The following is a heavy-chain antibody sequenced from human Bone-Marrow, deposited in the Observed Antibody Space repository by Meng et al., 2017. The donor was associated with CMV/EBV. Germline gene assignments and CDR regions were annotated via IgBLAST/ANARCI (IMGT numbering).Heavy chain of an antibody. V-gene: IGHV1-8*01. CDR2: MNPNSGNT. J-gene: IGHJ6*02. CDR3: ARGAGLFGGVYYYGMDV. D-gene: IGHD3-10*01. CDR1: GYTFTSYD. Sequence: ASVKVSCKASGYTFTSYDINWVRQATGQGLEWMGWMNPNSGNTGYAQKFQDRVTMTRNTSISTAYMELSSLRSEDTAVYYCARGAGLFGGVYYYGMDVWGQGPTVTVYS.